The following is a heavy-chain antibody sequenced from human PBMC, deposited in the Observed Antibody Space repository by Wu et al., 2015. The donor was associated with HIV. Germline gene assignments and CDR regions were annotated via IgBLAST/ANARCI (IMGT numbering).Heavy chain of an antibody. Sequence: QVQLQESGPGLVKPSETLSLTCTVSGGSISGYYWSWIRQPPGKGLEWIGYIYYSGSTNYNPSLKSRVTISVDTSKNQFSLKLSSVTAADTAVYYCARQRNYYDSSGVSLGFDYWGQGTLVTVSS. V-gene: IGHV4-59*08. CDR3: ARQRNYYDSSGVSLGFDY. CDR2: IYYSGST. J-gene: IGHJ4*02. CDR1: GGSISGYY. D-gene: IGHD3-22*01.